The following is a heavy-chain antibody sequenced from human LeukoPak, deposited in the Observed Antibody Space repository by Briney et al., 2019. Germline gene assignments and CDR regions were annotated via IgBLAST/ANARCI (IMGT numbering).Heavy chain of an antibody. Sequence: PSETLSLTCTVSGGSITSGGYYWSWIRQHPGKGLEWIGYTYSSGDTYYNPSLKSRITISLDTSKNQFSLSLSSVTAADTAVYYCVGDGNYVDYWGQGTLVTVSS. J-gene: IGHJ4*02. CDR2: TYSSGDT. CDR1: GGSITSGGYY. CDR3: VGDGNYVDY. V-gene: IGHV4-31*03.